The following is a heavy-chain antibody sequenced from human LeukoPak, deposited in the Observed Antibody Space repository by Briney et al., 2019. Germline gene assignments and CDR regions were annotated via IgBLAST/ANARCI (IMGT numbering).Heavy chain of an antibody. Sequence: PGRSLRLSCAASGFTFSSYGMHWVRQVPGKGLEWVAVIWYDGSNKYYADSVKGRFTISRDNSKNTLYLQMNSLRAEDTAVYYCARPYSSSWYGAFDIWGQGTMVTVSS. J-gene: IGHJ3*02. CDR3: ARPYSSSWYGAFDI. V-gene: IGHV3-33*01. D-gene: IGHD6-13*01. CDR1: GFTFSSYG. CDR2: IWYDGSNK.